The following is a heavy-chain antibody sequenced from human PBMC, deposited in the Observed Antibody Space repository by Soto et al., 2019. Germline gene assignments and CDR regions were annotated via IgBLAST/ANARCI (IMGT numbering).Heavy chain of an antibody. Sequence: SETLSLTCTVSGGSISSGDYYWSWIRQPPGKGLEWIGYIYYSGSTYYNPSLKSRVTISVDTSKNQFSLKLSSVTAADTAVYYFARDDPLRFLEWSPPAGMDVWGQGTTVTVSS. D-gene: IGHD3-3*01. V-gene: IGHV4-30-4*01. CDR1: GGSISSGDYY. CDR2: IYYSGST. J-gene: IGHJ6*02. CDR3: ARDDPLRFLEWSPPAGMDV.